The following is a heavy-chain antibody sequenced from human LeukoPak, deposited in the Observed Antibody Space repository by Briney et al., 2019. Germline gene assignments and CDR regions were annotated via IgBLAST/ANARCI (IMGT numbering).Heavy chain of an antibody. J-gene: IGHJ4*02. CDR2: ISAYNGNT. V-gene: IGHV1-18*01. CDR1: GYTFSSYG. D-gene: IGHD3-22*01. CDR3: GRSRSPMIVVVTDFDY. Sequence: ASVKVSCKASGYTFSSYGFTWVRQAPGQGLEWMGWISAYNGNTNYAQNLQGGVTMTTDTSTSTAYMELRSLRSDETAVYYCGRSRSPMIVVVTDFDYWGQGTLVTVSS.